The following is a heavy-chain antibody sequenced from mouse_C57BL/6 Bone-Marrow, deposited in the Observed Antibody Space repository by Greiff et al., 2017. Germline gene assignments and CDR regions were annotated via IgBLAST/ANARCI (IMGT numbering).Heavy chain of an antibody. J-gene: IGHJ3*01. Sequence: EVQLQQSGAELVKPGASVKLSCTASGFNIKDYYMHWVKQRTEQGLEWIGRIDPEDGATTYAPKFQGKATITADTSSNTAYLQLSSLTSEDTAVYYCARRYYGNYAWFAYGGQGTLVTVSA. CDR2: IDPEDGAT. CDR1: GFNIKDYY. D-gene: IGHD2-1*01. V-gene: IGHV14-2*01. CDR3: ARRYYGNYAWFAY.